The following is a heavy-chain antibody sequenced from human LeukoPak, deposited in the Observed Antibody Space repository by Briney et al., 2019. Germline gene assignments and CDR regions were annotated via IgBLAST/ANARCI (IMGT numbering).Heavy chain of an antibody. J-gene: IGHJ4*02. Sequence: KPGGSLRLSCLDSGFSFSSYPMNWVRQAPGKGLEWVSSISSGSSYIHYADSVKGRFTISRDNAKNSLYLQMNSLRGEDTAVYYCARDRDSGEGRSFDYWGQGALVTVSS. D-gene: IGHD5-24*01. CDR2: ISSGSSYI. V-gene: IGHV3-21*01. CDR3: ARDRDSGEGRSFDY. CDR1: GFSFSSYP.